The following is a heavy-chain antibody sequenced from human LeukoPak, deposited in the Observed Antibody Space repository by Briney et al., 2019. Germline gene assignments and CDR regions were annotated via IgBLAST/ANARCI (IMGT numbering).Heavy chain of an antibody. V-gene: IGHV3-21*01. CDR3: ARDNPIAAADNY. J-gene: IGHJ4*02. CDR2: ISSSSSYI. D-gene: IGHD6-13*01. Sequence: GGSLRLSCAASGFTFSSYSMNWVRQAPGKGLEWVSSISSSSSYIYYADSVKGRFTISRDNAKNSLYLQMNSLRAEDTAVYYCARDNPIAAADNYWGQGTLVTVSS. CDR1: GFTFSSYS.